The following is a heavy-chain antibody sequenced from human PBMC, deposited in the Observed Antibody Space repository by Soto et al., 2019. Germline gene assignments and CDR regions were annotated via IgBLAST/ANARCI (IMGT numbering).Heavy chain of an antibody. J-gene: IGHJ4*02. V-gene: IGHV3-23*01. CDR3: AGPGYSSQDY. CDR2: ISGSGDGT. Sequence: GGSLRLSCAASGFTFSSFALSWVRQAPGKGLEWVSAISGSGDGTDYADSVKGRFTISRDNLKNTLYLQMNSLRAEDTAVYYCAGPGYSSQDYWGQGTLVTVSS. CDR1: GFTFSSFA. D-gene: IGHD5-18*01.